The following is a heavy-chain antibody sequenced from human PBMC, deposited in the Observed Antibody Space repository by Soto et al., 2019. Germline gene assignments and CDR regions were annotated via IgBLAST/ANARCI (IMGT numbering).Heavy chain of an antibody. CDR1: GFTFSSYG. CDR3: ANVHHTAMVTRWPLYYYGMDV. CDR2: ISYDGSNK. V-gene: IGHV3-30*18. D-gene: IGHD5-18*01. J-gene: IGHJ6*02. Sequence: GGSLRLSCAASGFTFSSYGMNCVRQAPGKGLEWVEVISYDGSNKYYADSVKGRFTISRDNSKNTLYLQMNSLRAEDTAVYYCANVHHTAMVTRWPLYYYGMDVWGQGTTVTVSS.